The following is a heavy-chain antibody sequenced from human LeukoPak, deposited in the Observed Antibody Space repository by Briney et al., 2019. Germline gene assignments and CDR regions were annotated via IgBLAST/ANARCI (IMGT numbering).Heavy chain of an antibody. D-gene: IGHD2-2*01. CDR1: GFTFSSYS. J-gene: IGHJ4*02. V-gene: IGHV3-48*01. Sequence: QSGGSLRLSCAASGFTFSSYSMNWVRQAPGKGLEWVSYISSSSSTIYYADSVKGRFTISRDNAKNSLYLQMNSLRAEDTAVYYCARGGASDIVVVPAAHDYWGQGTLVTVSS. CDR3: ARGGASDIVVVPAAHDY. CDR2: ISSSSSTI.